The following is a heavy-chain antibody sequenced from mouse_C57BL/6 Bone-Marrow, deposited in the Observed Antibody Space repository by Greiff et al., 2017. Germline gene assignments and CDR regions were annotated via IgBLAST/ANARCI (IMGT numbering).Heavy chain of an antibody. CDR2: IDPENGDT. J-gene: IGHJ3*01. V-gene: IGHV14-4*01. D-gene: IGHD2-4*01. CDR3: TPEYDDPAWFAY. CDR1: GFNIKDDY. Sequence: EVQLQQSGAELVRPGASVKLSCTASGFNIKDDYMHWVKQRPEQGLEWIGWIDPENGDTEYASKFQGKATIPAETSSNTAYLQLSSLTSEDTAVYYCTPEYDDPAWFAYWGQGTLVTVSA.